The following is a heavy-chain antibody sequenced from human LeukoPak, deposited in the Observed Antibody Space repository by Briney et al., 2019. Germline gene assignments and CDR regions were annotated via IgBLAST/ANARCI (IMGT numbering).Heavy chain of an antibody. CDR2: IYTSGST. J-gene: IGHJ3*02. CDR1: GGSISSYY. CDR3: ARMGSYYYDSSGYLTDAFDI. D-gene: IGHD3-22*01. V-gene: IGHV4-4*07. Sequence: SETLSLTCTVSGGSISSYYWSWIRQPAGKGLEWIGRIYTSGSTNYNPSLKSRVTMSVDTSKNQFSLKLSSVTAADTAVYYCARMGSYYYDSSGYLTDAFDIWGQGTMVTVS.